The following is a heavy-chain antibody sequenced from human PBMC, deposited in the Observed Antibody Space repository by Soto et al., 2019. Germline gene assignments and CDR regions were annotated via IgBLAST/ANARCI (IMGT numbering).Heavy chain of an antibody. Sequence: QVRLQESGPGLVKPSGTLSLTCLVSGGSMSSPNWWTWVRQAPVKGLEWLAEIHHSGATNYSPSLKGRAVISIDKSNNQFSLQLTSVTAADTAVYYCATGSPYYYGSGGMWDSWGRGALVTVSS. D-gene: IGHD3-10*01. J-gene: IGHJ4*02. CDR1: GGSMSSPNW. CDR2: IHHSGAT. CDR3: ATGSPYYYGSGGMWDS. V-gene: IGHV4-4*02.